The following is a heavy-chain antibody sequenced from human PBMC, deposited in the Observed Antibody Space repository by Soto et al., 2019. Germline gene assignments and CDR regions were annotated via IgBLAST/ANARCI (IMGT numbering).Heavy chain of an antibody. J-gene: IGHJ4*02. V-gene: IGHV3-30*18. CDR2: ISADGSDK. CDR1: GFTFSDFG. D-gene: IGHD6-19*01. Sequence: QVQLVESGGGVVQPERSLRLSCATSGFTFSDFGMHWVRQAPGKGLEWVAAISADGSDKYYLGSVQGRFTISRDNTKNALYLQLNSLRTEATAVYYCAKGTAVARQHFANWGQGTLVTVSS. CDR3: AKGTAVARQHFAN.